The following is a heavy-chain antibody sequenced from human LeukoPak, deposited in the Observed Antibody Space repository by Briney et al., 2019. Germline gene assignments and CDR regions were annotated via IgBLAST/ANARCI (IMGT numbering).Heavy chain of an antibody. J-gene: IGHJ4*02. CDR2: IYYSGST. V-gene: IGHV4-61*01. CDR3: ARDRGWEVIDY. Sequence: SETLSLTCSVSGGSVSRGYYYRSWIRQPPGKELEWIGNIYYSGSTNYNPSLKSRVTISADTSKNQFSLKLRSVTAADTAVYYCARDRGWEVIDYWGQGTLVTVSS. D-gene: IGHD1-26*01. CDR1: GGSVSRGYYY.